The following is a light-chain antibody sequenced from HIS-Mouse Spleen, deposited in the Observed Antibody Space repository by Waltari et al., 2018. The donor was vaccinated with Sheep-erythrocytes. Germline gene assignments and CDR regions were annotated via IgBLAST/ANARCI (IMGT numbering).Light chain of an antibody. V-gene: IGLV3-1*01. CDR1: KLGDKY. CDR2: QDS. J-gene: IGLJ3*02. Sequence: SYELTQPPSVSVSPVQTASITCSGDKLGDKYACWYQQKPGQSPVLVIYQDSKLPSGIPERFSGSNSGNTATLTSGGTQAMDEADYYCQAWDSSTAWVFGGGTKLTVL. CDR3: QAWDSSTAWV.